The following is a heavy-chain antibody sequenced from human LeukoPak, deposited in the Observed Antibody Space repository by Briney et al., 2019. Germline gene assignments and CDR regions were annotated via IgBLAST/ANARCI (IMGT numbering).Heavy chain of an antibody. D-gene: IGHD6-13*01. V-gene: IGHV3-30*18. CDR2: ISYDGTNK. J-gene: IGHJ4*02. CDR3: AKDRDSSSWYSGSRFGDS. CDR1: GFNFSSYG. Sequence: GRSLRLSCAASGFNFSSYGMHWVRQAPGKGLEWVAVISYDGTNKADSVKGRFTISRDNSKDTLYLEMNSLRAEDTAVYYCAKDRDSSSWYSGSRFGDSWGQGTLVTVSS.